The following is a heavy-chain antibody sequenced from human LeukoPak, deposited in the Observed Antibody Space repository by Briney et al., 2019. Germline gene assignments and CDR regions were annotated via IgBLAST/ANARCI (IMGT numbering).Heavy chain of an antibody. D-gene: IGHD1-1*01. V-gene: IGHV3-43*02. Sequence: GGSLRLSCAASGFTFDDYAMHWVRQAPGKGLEWVSLISGDGGSTYYADSVKGRFTFSRDNSKNSLYLQMNSLRTEDTASYYCAKGTSTWALDPWGQGTLVTVSS. J-gene: IGHJ5*02. CDR1: GFTFDDYA. CDR3: AKGTSTWALDP. CDR2: ISGDGGST.